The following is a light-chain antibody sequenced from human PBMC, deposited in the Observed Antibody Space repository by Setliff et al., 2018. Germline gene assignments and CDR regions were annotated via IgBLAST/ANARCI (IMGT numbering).Light chain of an antibody. CDR1: SSDVGGYDF. CDR3: SSYSNSSILV. Sequence: QSVLTQPASVSGSPGQSITISCTGTSSDVGGYDFVSWYQQHPGKAPKLMIFDVRNRPSGVSDRFSGSKSGNTASLTITGLQAEDEADYYCSSYSNSSILVFGTGTKVTVL. CDR2: DVR. J-gene: IGLJ1*01. V-gene: IGLV2-14*03.